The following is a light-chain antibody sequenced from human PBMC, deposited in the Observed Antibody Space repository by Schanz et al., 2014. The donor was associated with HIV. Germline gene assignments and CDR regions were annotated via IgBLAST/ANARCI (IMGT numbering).Light chain of an antibody. CDR1: QSVSSK. J-gene: IGKJ1*01. V-gene: IGKV3-15*01. CDR2: GAS. Sequence: EIVMTQSPGTLSVSPGGRATLSCGASQSVSSKLAWYQQKPGQSPRLLIYGASTRATGIPARFSGSGSGTEFTLTISSLQSEDFAVYYCQQYGGSVPWTFGQGTKVEIK. CDR3: QQYGGSVPWT.